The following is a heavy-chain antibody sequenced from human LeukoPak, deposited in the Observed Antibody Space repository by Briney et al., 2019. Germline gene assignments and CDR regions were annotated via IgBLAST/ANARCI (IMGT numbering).Heavy chain of an antibody. CDR3: ARDWGYYGSGWDYYYGMDV. CDR2: IIPIFDTA. Sequence: SVKVSCKASGGTFSSYAISWVRQAPGQGLEWMGGIIPIFDTANYAQKFQGRVTITADESTSTAYMELSSLRSEDTAVYYCARDWGYYGSGWDYYYGMDVWGQGTTVTVSS. D-gene: IGHD3-10*01. J-gene: IGHJ6*02. CDR1: GGTFSSYA. V-gene: IGHV1-69*13.